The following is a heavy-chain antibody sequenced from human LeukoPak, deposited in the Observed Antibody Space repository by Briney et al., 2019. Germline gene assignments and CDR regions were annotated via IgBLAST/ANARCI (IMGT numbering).Heavy chain of an antibody. CDR2: INPHSGGT. J-gene: IGHJ5*02. CDR3: ATVPCVISSCSPDNWFDP. Sequence: ASVKVSCKASGYIFTDYYILWLRQAPGQGLEWVGWINPHSGGTNFAQRFQGRVTMTRDTSISTVYMELTRLTSDDTAVYYCATVPCVISSCSPDNWFDPWGQGTLVTVSS. D-gene: IGHD2-2*01. CDR1: GYIFTDYY. V-gene: IGHV1-2*02.